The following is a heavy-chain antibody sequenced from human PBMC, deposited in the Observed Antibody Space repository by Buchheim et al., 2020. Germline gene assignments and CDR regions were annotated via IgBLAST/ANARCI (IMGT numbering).Heavy chain of an antibody. CDR3: AKDFNRYDFWSGYYWPY. CDR1: GFTFSSYA. V-gene: IGHV3-23*01. Sequence: EVQLLESGGGLVQPGGSLRLSCAASGFTFSSYAMSWVRQAPGKGLEWVSAISGSGGSTYYADSVKGRFTISSDNSKNTLYLQMNSLRAEDTAVYYCAKDFNRYDFWSGYYWPYWGQGTL. D-gene: IGHD3-3*01. J-gene: IGHJ4*02. CDR2: ISGSGGST.